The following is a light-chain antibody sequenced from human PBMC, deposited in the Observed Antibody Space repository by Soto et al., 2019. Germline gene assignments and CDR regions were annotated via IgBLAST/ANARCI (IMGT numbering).Light chain of an antibody. V-gene: IGKV1-16*01. J-gene: IGKJ5*01. CDR2: AAS. Sequence: DIQMTQSPSSLSASVGDRVTITCRASQGINNYLAWFQQKPREAPKSLISAASTLESGAPSRFSGSGSGTDFTLTINSLQPEDCATYDCQQYNSHPPTFGQGTRLEI. CDR1: QGINNY. CDR3: QQYNSHPPT.